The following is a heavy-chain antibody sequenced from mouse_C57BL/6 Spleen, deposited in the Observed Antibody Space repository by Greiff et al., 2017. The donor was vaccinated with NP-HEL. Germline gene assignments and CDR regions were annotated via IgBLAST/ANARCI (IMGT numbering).Heavy chain of an antibody. CDR3: ARLGITTVVADY. CDR2: IYPGSGST. J-gene: IGHJ2*01. CDR1: GYTFTSYW. Sequence: VQLQESGAELVKPGASVKMSCKASGYTFTSYWITWVKQRPGPGLEWIGDIYPGSGSTNYNEKFKSKATLTVDTSSSTAYMQLSSLTSEDSAVYYCARLGITTVVADYWGQGTTLTVSS. V-gene: IGHV1-55*01. D-gene: IGHD1-1*01.